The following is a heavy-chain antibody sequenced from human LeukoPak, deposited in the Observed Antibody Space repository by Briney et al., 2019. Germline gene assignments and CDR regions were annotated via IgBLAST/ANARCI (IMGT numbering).Heavy chain of an antibody. J-gene: IGHJ4*02. D-gene: IGHD3-16*01. CDR3: ASWGHY. CDR2: ISSSGSTM. CDR1: GFTVSSYE. V-gene: IGHV3-48*03. Sequence: GGSLRLSCAASGFTVSSYEMNWVRQAPGKGLEWGSYISSSGSTMYYADSVKGRFTMSRDNAKNSLYLQMKSLRAEDTAVYYCASWGHYWGQGTLATVSS.